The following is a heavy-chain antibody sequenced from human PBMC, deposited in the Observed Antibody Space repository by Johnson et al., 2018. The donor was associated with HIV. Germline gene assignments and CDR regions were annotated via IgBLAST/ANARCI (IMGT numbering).Heavy chain of an antibody. Sequence: LVESGGGLVQPGGSLRLSCAASGFTVSSNYMSWVRQAPGKGLEWVSVIYSGGSTYYADSVKGRFTISRDNSKNTLYLQMNSLRAEDTAVYYCAREVAHYYDSSGYPLGAFDIWGQGTMVTVSS. D-gene: IGHD3-22*01. CDR2: IYSGGST. V-gene: IGHV3-66*01. J-gene: IGHJ3*02. CDR1: GFTVSSNY. CDR3: AREVAHYYDSSGYPLGAFDI.